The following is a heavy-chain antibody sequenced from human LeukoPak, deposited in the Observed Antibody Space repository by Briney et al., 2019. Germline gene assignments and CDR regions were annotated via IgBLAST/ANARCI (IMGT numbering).Heavy chain of an antibody. D-gene: IGHD3-10*01. CDR2: ISDHGTTT. Sequence: GGSLRLSCAASGFTFSGYWMHWVRQAPGKGLVWVSRISDHGTTTSYADSVKGRFTISRDNAKNTLYLQLNTLRAEDTAVYYWGREFGMVRGGYMDVWGKGTTVIVSS. J-gene: IGHJ6*04. CDR3: GREFGMVRGGYMDV. V-gene: IGHV3-74*01. CDR1: GFTFSGYW.